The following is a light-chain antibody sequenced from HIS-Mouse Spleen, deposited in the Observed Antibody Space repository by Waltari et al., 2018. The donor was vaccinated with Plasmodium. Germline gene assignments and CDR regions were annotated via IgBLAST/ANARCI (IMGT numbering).Light chain of an antibody. CDR3: QQYNNWSFT. CDR2: GAS. V-gene: IGKV3-15*01. CDR1: PSVGSN. Sequence: EIVMTQSPATLSVSPGERATLSCRASPSVGSNLAWYQQKPGQAPRLLIYGASTRATGIPARCSGSGSGTEFTLTISSLQSEDFAVYYCQQYNNWSFTFGPGTKVDIK. J-gene: IGKJ3*01.